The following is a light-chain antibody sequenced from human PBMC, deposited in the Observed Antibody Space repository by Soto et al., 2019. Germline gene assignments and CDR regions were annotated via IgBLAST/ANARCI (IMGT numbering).Light chain of an antibody. CDR3: QQYYSYPWT. CDR2: EAS. J-gene: IGKJ1*01. CDR1: ETINTL. Sequence: DIPMTQSPSTLSASVGDRVTLTCRASETINTLLAWYQQKPGKAPKLLIYEASSLQSGVPSRFSGSGSGTEFTLTVSSLQSDEFATYSCQQYYSYPWTFGQGTKVELK. V-gene: IGKV1-5*03.